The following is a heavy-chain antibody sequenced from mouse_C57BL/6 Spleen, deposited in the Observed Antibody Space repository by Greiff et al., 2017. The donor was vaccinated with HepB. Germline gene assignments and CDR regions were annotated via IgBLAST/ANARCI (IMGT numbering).Heavy chain of an antibody. CDR3: ARRAGTRGYYAMDY. Sequence: VQLQQSGPELVKPGASVKISCKASGYAFSSSWMNWVKQRPGKGLEWIGRIYPGDGDTNYNGKFKGKATLTADKSSSTAYMQLSSLTSEDSAVYFCARRAGTRGYYAMDYWGQGTSVTVSS. D-gene: IGHD3-3*01. V-gene: IGHV1-82*01. CDR2: IYPGDGDT. J-gene: IGHJ4*01. CDR1: GYAFSSSW.